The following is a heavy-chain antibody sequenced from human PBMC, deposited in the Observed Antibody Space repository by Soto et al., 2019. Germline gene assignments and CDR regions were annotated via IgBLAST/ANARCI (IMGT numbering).Heavy chain of an antibody. CDR1: GFSLSTSGVG. J-gene: IGHJ3*01. CDR3: ARGLASLPVFAFDV. Sequence: SGPALVNPTQTLTLTCSFSGFSLSTSGVGVGWVRQPPGKALEWLALIYWSGDEHYRPSLKSRLTITKATSKNQVVLIMTNMDPVDTPTYYCARGLASLPVFAFDVWGQGTTVTVSS. V-gene: IGHV2-5*01. CDR2: IYWSGDE. D-gene: IGHD3-3*02.